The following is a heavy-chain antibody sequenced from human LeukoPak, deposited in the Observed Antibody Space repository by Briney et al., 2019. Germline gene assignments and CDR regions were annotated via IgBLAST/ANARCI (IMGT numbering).Heavy chain of an antibody. V-gene: IGHV3-23*01. J-gene: IGHJ4*02. D-gene: IGHD2-21*01. CDR3: AKPGEASNYYFDY. CDR2: VRVNGRST. Sequence: GGSLRLSCAASGFTFSSYSVNWVRQAPGKGLEWVSTVRVNGRSTYYADSVKGRFTISRDNSKNTLYLQMNSLRAEDTALYYCAKPGEASNYYFDYWGQGALVTVSS. CDR1: GFTFSSYS.